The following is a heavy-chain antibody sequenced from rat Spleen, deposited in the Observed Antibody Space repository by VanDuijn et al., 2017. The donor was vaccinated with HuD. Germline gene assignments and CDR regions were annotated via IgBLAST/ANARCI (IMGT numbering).Heavy chain of an antibody. CDR1: GFSFSDYY. J-gene: IGHJ2*01. Sequence: EVQLVESDGGLVRPGRSLKLSCAASGFSFSDYYMAWVRQAPTKGLEWVATISYDGTTTSYRDSVRGRFTVSRDNAKSTLYLQMDSLRSEDTATYYCARREYGGFFHYFDYWGQGVMVTVSS. D-gene: IGHD1-11*01. V-gene: IGHV5-29*01. CDR3: ARREYGGFFHYFDY. CDR2: ISYDGTTT.